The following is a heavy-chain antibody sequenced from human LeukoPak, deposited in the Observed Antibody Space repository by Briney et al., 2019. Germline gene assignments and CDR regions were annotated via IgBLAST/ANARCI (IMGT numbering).Heavy chain of an antibody. V-gene: IGHV4-59*01. Sequence: SETLSLTCTVSGGSISSYYWSWIRQPPGKGLEWIGYIYYSGSTNYNPSLKSRVTISVDTSKNQFSLKLSSVTAADTAVYYCARDRRISGEFYFWGQGTPVTVSS. D-gene: IGHD3-3*02. CDR1: GGSISSYY. CDR3: ARDRRISGEFYF. J-gene: IGHJ4*02. CDR2: IYYSGST.